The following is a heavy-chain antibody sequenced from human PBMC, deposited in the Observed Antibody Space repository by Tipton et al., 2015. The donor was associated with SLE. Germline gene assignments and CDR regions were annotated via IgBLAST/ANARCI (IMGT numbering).Heavy chain of an antibody. D-gene: IGHD7-27*01. CDR1: GFTFSRYA. CDR3: ASDQLGASFDS. V-gene: IGHV3-30*03. Sequence: SLRLSCAASGFTFSRYAMHWVRQAPGKGLEWVAFISKDGRNKLYADSVKGRCTISRDNSKNTLYLQVTSLRPDDTAIFYCASDQLGASFDSWGQGTLVTVSS. CDR2: ISKDGRNK. J-gene: IGHJ4*02.